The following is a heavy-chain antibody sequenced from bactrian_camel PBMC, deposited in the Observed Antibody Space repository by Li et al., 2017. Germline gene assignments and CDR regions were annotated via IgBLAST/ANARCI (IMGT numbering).Heavy chain of an antibody. Sequence: QVQLVESGGGLVQPGGSLRLSCAASGFTLSANYMTWVRQGSGKGLEWVSSIYSDGSNTNYADSVKGRFTISRDNAKNTVYLQMNSLKSEDTALYFCVAGWFNFGSVRQGTQVTVS. CDR1: GFTLSANY. CDR2: IYSDGSNT. V-gene: IGHV3-2*01. J-gene: IGHJ4*01. D-gene: IGHD2*01.